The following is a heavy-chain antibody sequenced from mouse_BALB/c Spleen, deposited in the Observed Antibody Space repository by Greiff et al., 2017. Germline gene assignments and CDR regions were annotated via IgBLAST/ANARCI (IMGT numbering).Heavy chain of an antibody. J-gene: IGHJ2*01. V-gene: IGHV14-3*02. CDR1: GFNIKDTY. CDR3: AGNYGYDGHLDY. D-gene: IGHD2-2*01. CDR2: IDPANGNT. Sequence: VHVKQSGAELVKPGASVKLSCTASGFNIKDTYMHWVKQRPEQGLEWIGRIDPANGNTKYDPKFQGQGTITADTSSNTAYLQLSSLTSEDTAVYYCAGNYGYDGHLDYWGQGTTLTVSS.